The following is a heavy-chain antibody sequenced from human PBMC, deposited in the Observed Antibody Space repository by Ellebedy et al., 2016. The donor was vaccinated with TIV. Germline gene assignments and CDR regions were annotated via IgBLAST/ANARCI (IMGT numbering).Heavy chain of an antibody. CDR1: GYTFISYG. CDR2: ISAYNGNT. J-gene: IGHJ4*02. D-gene: IGHD1-26*01. V-gene: IGHV1-18*01. CDR3: ARGTLYSGNYYLFDY. Sequence: ASVKVSXXASGYTFISYGITWVRQATGQGLEWMGWISAYNGNTNYAQKVQGRVTMTTDTSTSTAYMELRSLRSDDTAVYYCARGTLYSGNYYLFDYWGQGTLVTVSS.